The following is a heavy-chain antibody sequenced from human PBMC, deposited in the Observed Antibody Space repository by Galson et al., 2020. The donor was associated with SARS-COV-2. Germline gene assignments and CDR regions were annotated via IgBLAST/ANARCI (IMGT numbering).Heavy chain of an antibody. CDR1: GYPFTNYG. V-gene: IGHV1-18*04. Sequence: ASVTVSCKASGYPFTNYGISWVRQAPGQGLEWMGWISAYHGNTNYAGQPQGRVTMTTDTSTRPAYVELRSLRSYDTAVYYCAKVDDFWTGYYTGFDYWGQGTLVTVSS. CDR3: AKVDDFWTGYYTGFDY. CDR2: ISAYHGNT. D-gene: IGHD3-3*01. J-gene: IGHJ4*02.